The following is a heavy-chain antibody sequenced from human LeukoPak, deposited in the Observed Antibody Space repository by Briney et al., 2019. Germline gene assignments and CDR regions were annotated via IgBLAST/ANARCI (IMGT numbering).Heavy chain of an antibody. Sequence: PSQTLSLTCTVSGGSISSGDYYWSWIRQPPGKGLEWIGYIYYSGSTYYNPSLKSRVTISVDTSKNQFSLKLSSVTAANTAVYYCARVSAMVTIDYWGQGTLVTVSS. J-gene: IGHJ4*02. V-gene: IGHV4-30-4*01. CDR1: GGSISSGDYY. D-gene: IGHD5-18*01. CDR2: IYYSGST. CDR3: ARVSAMVTIDY.